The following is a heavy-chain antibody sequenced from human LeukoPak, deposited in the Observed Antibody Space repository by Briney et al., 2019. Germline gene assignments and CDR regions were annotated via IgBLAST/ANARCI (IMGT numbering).Heavy chain of an antibody. CDR3: ARQELGYCSSTSCHQHFQH. Sequence: GESLKISCKGSGYSFTSYWIGWVRQMPGKGLEWMGIIYPGDSDTRYSPSFQGQVTISADKSISTAYLQWSSLKASDTAMYYCARQELGYCSSTSCHQHFQHWGQGTLVTVSS. V-gene: IGHV5-51*01. D-gene: IGHD2-2*01. J-gene: IGHJ1*01. CDR1: GYSFTSYW. CDR2: IYPGDSDT.